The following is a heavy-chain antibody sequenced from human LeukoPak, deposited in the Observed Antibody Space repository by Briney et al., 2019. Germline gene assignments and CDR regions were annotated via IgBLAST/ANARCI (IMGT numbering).Heavy chain of an antibody. CDR1: GGTFSSYA. V-gene: IGHV1-69*06. CDR2: IIPIFGTA. J-gene: IGHJ6*03. Sequence: SVKVSCKTSGGTFSSYAISWVRQAPGQGLEWMGGIIPIFGTANYAQKFQGRVTITADKSTSTAYMELSSLRSEDTAVYYCARDKGTNDFWSGPLYYYYMDVWGKGTTVTVSS. CDR3: ARDKGTNDFWSGPLYYYYMDV. D-gene: IGHD3-3*01.